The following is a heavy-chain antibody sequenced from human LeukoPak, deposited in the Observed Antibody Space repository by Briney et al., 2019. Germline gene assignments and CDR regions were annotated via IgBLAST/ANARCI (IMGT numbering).Heavy chain of an antibody. J-gene: IGHJ5*02. Sequence: SETLSLTCTASGGSISSYYWSWIRQPPGKGLEWIGYIYYSGSTNYNPSLKSRVTISVDTSKNQFSLKLSSVTAADTAVYYCARDGGVVQSWFDPWGQGTLVTVSS. CDR2: IYYSGST. CDR1: GGSISSYY. D-gene: IGHD2-21*01. CDR3: ARDGGVVQSWFDP. V-gene: IGHV4-59*01.